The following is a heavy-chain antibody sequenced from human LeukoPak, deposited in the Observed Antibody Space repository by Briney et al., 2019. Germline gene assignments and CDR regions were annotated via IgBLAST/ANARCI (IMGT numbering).Heavy chain of an antibody. J-gene: IGHJ4*02. CDR1: GGSISSYY. D-gene: IGHD2-15*01. CDR2: IYYSGST. V-gene: IGHV4-59*01. Sequence: PETLSLTCTVSGGSISSYYWSWIRQPPGKGLEWIGYIYYSGSTNYNPSLKSRVTISVDTSKNQFSLKLSSVTAADTAVYYCARVGRYCSGGSCYIFDYWGQGTLVTVSS. CDR3: ARVGRYCSGGSCYIFDY.